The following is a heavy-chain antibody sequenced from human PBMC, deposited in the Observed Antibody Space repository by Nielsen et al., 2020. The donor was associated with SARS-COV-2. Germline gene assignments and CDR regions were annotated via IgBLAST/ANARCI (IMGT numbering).Heavy chain of an antibody. Sequence: SLKISCAASGFTFDDYAMHWVRQAPGKGLEWVSGISWNSGSIGYADSVKGRFTIPRDNAKNSLYLQMNSLRAEDTALYYCASGEGYWGQGTLVTVSS. D-gene: IGHD3-10*01. J-gene: IGHJ4*02. CDR3: ASGEGY. V-gene: IGHV3-9*01. CDR1: GFTFDDYA. CDR2: ISWNSGSI.